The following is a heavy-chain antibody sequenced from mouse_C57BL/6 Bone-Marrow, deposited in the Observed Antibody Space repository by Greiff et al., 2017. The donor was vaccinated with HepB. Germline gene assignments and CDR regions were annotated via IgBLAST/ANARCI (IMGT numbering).Heavy chain of an antibody. CDR1: GYSITSGYY. D-gene: IGHD3-3*01. Sequence: DVKLVESGPGLVKPSQSLSLTCSVTGYSITSGYYWNWIRQFPGNKLEWMGYISYDGSNNYNPSLKNRISITRDTSKNQFFLKLNSVTTEDTATYYCARDRGAWFAYWGQGTLVTVSA. CDR3: ARDRGAWFAY. J-gene: IGHJ3*01. CDR2: ISYDGSN. V-gene: IGHV3-6*01.